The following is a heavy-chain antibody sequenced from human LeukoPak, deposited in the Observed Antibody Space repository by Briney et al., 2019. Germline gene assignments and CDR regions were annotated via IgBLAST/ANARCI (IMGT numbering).Heavy chain of an antibody. J-gene: IGHJ4*02. V-gene: IGHV3-11*01. CDR2: ISSSGSTI. CDR1: GFTFSDYY. Sequence: GGSRILSCAASGFTFSDYYKSCIRQAPGKGLEWVSYISSSGSTIYYAYSVKGRFTITRDNAKNSLYLQMNSRRAEDTAVYYCASFERGSGVVWDDYWGQGTLVTVSS. CDR3: ASFERGSGVVWDDY. D-gene: IGHD5/OR15-5a*01.